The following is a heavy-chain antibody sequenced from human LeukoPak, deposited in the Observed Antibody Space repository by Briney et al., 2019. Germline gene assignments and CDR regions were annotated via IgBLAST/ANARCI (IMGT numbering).Heavy chain of an antibody. CDR3: ASGSRVRPFYYGSGSYYHYFDY. CDR1: GGSFSGYY. V-gene: IGHV4-34*01. CDR2: INHSGST. Sequence: PSETLSLTCAVYGGSFSGYYWSRIRQPPGKGLEWIGEINHSGSTNYNPSLKSRVTISVDTSKNQFSLKLSSVTAADTAVYYCASGSRVRPFYYGSGSYYHYFDYWGQGTLVTVSS. D-gene: IGHD3-10*01. J-gene: IGHJ4*02.